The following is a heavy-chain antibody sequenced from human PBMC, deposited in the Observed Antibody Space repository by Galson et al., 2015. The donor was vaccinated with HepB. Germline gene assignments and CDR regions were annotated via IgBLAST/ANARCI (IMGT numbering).Heavy chain of an antibody. CDR3: TTARGYFFDY. V-gene: IGHV1-24*01. J-gene: IGHJ4*02. CDR1: GYTLTDLS. CDR2: FDPEAGET. Sequence: SVKVSCTVSGYTLTDLSMHWVRQAPGKGLEWVGGFDPEAGETIYAQKFQGRVTMTEGTSTDTAYMELSSLRSEDKAVYYCTTARGYFFDYLGQGTLGTVSS.